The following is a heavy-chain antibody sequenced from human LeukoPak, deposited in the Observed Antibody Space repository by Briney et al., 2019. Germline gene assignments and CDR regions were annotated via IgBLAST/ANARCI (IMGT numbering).Heavy chain of an antibody. J-gene: IGHJ4*02. Sequence: GGSLRLSCAASGFTFSTYGMTWVRQAPGKGLEWVSSISGSGGSTYYADSVKGRVTVSRDNSKSTLFLQMNSLRAEDTAVYYCAKDLIASNFDYWGQGTLVTVSS. CDR2: ISGSGGST. D-gene: IGHD2-8*01. CDR1: GFTFSTYG. V-gene: IGHV3-23*01. CDR3: AKDLIASNFDY.